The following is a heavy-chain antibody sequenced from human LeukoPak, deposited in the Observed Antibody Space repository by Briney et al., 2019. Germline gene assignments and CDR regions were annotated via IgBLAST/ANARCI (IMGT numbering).Heavy chain of an antibody. CDR1: GVSISPYY. CDR2: IHTSGSN. CDR3: ARLSAAVHLGAFDL. D-gene: IGHD3-3*01. J-gene: IGHJ3*01. Sequence: SETLSLTCAVSGVSISPYYWAWIRQPPGKGLEWIGYIHTSGSNNHYPSLRRRVTLSGDKSKNPVSPRLTSVTAADTAVYYCARLSAAVHLGAFDLWGQGTMVTVSS. V-gene: IGHV4-4*09.